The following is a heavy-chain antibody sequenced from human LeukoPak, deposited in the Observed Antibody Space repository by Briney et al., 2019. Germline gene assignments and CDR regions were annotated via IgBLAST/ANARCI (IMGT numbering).Heavy chain of an antibody. J-gene: IGHJ5*02. CDR1: GGSISSGSYY. Sequence: PSQPLSLTCTVSGGSISSGSYYWNWIRQPAGKGLEWIGRIYTSGNTNYNPSLESRVTISVDTSKNQFSLKLSSVTAADTAVYYCARKDYGGWFDPWGQGTLVTVSS. CDR2: IYTSGNT. CDR3: ARKDYGGWFDP. D-gene: IGHD4-17*01. V-gene: IGHV4-61*02.